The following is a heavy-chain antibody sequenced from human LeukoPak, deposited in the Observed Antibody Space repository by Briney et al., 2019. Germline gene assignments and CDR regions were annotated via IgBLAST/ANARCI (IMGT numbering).Heavy chain of an antibody. CDR3: ASYPPTVVTDY. CDR2: ISSSSSAI. V-gene: IGHV3-48*01. D-gene: IGHD4-23*01. Sequence: TGGSLRLSCAASGFTFSSYSMNWVRQAPGKGLEWVSYISSSSSAIYFADSVKGRFTISRDNAKNSLYLQMNSLRAEDTAVYYCASYPPTVVTDYWGQGTLVTVSS. CDR1: GFTFSSYS. J-gene: IGHJ4*02.